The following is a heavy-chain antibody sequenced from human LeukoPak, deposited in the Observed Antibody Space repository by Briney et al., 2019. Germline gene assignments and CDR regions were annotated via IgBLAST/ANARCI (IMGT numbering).Heavy chain of an antibody. CDR2: ISYDGSNK. J-gene: IGHJ3*02. D-gene: IGHD6-6*01. V-gene: IGHV3-30-3*01. CDR1: GFTFSSYA. Sequence: GGSLRLSCAASGFTFSSYAMHWVRQAPDKGLEWVAVISYDGSNKYYADSVKGRFTISRDNSKNTLYLQMNSLRADDTAVYYCARDRNSGSSLDIWGQGTMLTVSS. CDR3: ARDRNSGSSLDI.